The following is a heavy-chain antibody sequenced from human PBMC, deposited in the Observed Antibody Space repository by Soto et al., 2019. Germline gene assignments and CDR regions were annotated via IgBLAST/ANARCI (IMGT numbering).Heavy chain of an antibody. CDR3: ARDSSVTYYFDY. Sequence: PGGSLRLSCAASGFTFSNYPIHWVRQAPGKGLEWVAAISYDGNNKYYADSVKGRFTISRDNSKNTLYLQMNSLRAEDTAVYYCARDSSVTYYFDYWGQGTLVTVSS. D-gene: IGHD4-17*01. CDR1: GFTFSNYP. J-gene: IGHJ4*02. V-gene: IGHV3-30-3*01. CDR2: ISYDGNNK.